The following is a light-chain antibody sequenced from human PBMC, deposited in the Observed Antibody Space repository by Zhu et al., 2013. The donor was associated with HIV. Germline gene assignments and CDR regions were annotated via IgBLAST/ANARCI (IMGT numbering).Light chain of an antibody. CDR2: DVS. Sequence: IVLTQSPDLLSVSPGDRATLSCRASQSISTNLAWYQQKPGQPPRLLMYDVSTRATGVPGRFSGSGSGSEFALTITSLQSEDVATYYCQHVNSNAAFGPGTKVDV. J-gene: IGKJ3*01. CDR3: QHVNSNAA. V-gene: IGKV3-15*01. CDR1: QSISTN.